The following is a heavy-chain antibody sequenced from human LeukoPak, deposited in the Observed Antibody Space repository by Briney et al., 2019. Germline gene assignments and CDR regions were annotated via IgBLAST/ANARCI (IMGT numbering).Heavy chain of an antibody. J-gene: IGHJ4*02. Sequence: TGGSLRLSCAASGFTFSTYAMTWVRQAPGKGLEWVSTINGNSRSVHYADSVKGRFTISRDNSKNTLYLQMNNLRAEDTAVYYCAKRATTVPTWAFDYWGQGTLVTVSS. V-gene: IGHV3-23*01. CDR2: INGNSRSV. D-gene: IGHD4-17*01. CDR1: GFTFSTYA. CDR3: AKRATTVPTWAFDY.